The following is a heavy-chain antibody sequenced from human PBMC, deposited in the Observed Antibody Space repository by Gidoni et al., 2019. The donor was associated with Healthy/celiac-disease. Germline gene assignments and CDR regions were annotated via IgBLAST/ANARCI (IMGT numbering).Heavy chain of an antibody. J-gene: IGHJ4*02. D-gene: IGHD6-6*01. CDR2: INPNSGGT. V-gene: IGHV1-2*02. Sequence: QVQLVQSGAEVKKPGASVKVSCKASGYTFTGYYMHWVRQAPGQGLEWMGWINPNSGGTNYAQKFQGRVTMTRDTSISTAYMELSRLRSDDTAVYYCARGVRVYSSSGANSPGYWGQGTLVTVSS. CDR1: GYTFTGYY. CDR3: ARGVRVYSSSGANSPGY.